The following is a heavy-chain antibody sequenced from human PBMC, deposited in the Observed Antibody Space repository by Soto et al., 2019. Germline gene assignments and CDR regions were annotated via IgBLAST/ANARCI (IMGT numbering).Heavy chain of an antibody. Sequence: GGSLRLSCAAPGFTFSSYAMSWVRQAPGKGLEWVSAISGSGGSTYYADSVKGRFTISRDNSKNTLYLQMNSLRAEDTAVYYCAKVAVLRFLEWLLYQDYWGQGTLVTVSS. J-gene: IGHJ4*02. D-gene: IGHD3-3*01. CDR2: ISGSGGST. V-gene: IGHV3-23*01. CDR3: AKVAVLRFLEWLLYQDY. CDR1: GFTFSSYA.